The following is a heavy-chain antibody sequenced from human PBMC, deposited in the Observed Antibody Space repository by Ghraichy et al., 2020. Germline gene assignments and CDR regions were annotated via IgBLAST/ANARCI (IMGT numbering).Heavy chain of an antibody. CDR1: GFTFSGSA. Sequence: GGSLRLSCAASGFTFSGSALHWVRQASGKGLEWVGRIRSKGKNYVTAYGASVKGRFSISREDSRNTAYLQMNSLKTEDTAVYYCTSFYDSSGDDPHPFDYWGQGTLVTVSS. CDR3: TSFYDSSGDDPHPFDY. D-gene: IGHD3-22*01. V-gene: IGHV3-73*01. J-gene: IGHJ4*02. CDR2: IRSKGKNYVT.